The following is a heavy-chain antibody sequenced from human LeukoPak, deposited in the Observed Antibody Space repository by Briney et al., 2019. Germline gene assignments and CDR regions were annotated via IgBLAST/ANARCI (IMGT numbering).Heavy chain of an antibody. CDR2: INAGNGNT. CDR3: ARARDIVVVVAAF. J-gene: IGHJ4*02. D-gene: IGHD2-15*01. V-gene: IGHV1-3*01. Sequence: ASVKVSCKASGYTFTSYAMHWVRQAPGQRLEWMGWINAGNGNTKYSQKFQGRVTITRDTSASTAYMELSSLRSEDTAVYYCARARDIVVVVAAFWGQGTLVTVSS. CDR1: GYTFTSYA.